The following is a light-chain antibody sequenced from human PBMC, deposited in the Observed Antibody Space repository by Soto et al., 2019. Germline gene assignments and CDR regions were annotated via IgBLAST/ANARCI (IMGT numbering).Light chain of an antibody. Sequence: EIVLTQSPGTLSLSPGETATLSCRASQTVNSDYLAWFQQRPGQAPRLLIFATSRRATDIPDRFSGSGSGTDFTLAIRRLEPEDFAVYYCQQYGRSPRTFGQGTKLEI. CDR3: QQYGRSPRT. J-gene: IGKJ2*01. V-gene: IGKV3-20*01. CDR2: ATS. CDR1: QTVNSDY.